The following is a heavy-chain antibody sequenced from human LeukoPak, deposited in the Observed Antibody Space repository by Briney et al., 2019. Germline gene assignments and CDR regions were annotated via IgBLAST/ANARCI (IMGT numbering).Heavy chain of an antibody. D-gene: IGHD2-2*01. CDR2: IRYDGSNK. V-gene: IGHV3-30*02. CDR3: AKDLRPPPHIVVVPAARYPDY. J-gene: IGHJ4*02. CDR1: GFTFSSYG. Sequence: GGSLRLSCAASGFTFSSYGMHWVRQAPGKGLEWVAFIRYDGSNKYYADSVKGRFTISRDNSKNTLYLQMNSLRAEDTAVYYCAKDLRPPPHIVVVPAARYPDYWGQGTLVTVSS.